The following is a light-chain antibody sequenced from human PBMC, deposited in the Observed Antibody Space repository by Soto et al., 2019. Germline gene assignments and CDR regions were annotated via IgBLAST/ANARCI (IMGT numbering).Light chain of an antibody. J-gene: IGKJ3*01. Sequence: IQMTQSPSSLSASVGDRVTIACRASQSISSYLNWYQQKPGKAPKLLIYAASSLQSGVPSRFSGSGSGTDFTLTISSLQPEDFATYYCQQSYSSPLNFGPGTKVDIK. CDR1: QSISSY. CDR3: QQSYSSPLN. V-gene: IGKV1-39*01. CDR2: AAS.